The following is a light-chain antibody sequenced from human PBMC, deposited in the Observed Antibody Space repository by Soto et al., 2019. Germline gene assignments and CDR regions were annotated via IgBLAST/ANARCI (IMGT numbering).Light chain of an antibody. V-gene: IGKV3-20*01. Sequence: EILLTQSPGTLSVSPGERATLSCRASQTVNSTYLAWYQHKPGQAPRLLIYGASTRATGIPDRFSGSGSGTAFILTISRLESEDFAVYYYQHYVRSPPMYTFGQGTKLEIK. J-gene: IGKJ2*01. CDR2: GAS. CDR3: QHYVRSPPMYT. CDR1: QTVNSTY.